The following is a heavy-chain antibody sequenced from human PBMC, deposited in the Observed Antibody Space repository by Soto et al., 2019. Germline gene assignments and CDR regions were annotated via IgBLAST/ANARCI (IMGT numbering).Heavy chain of an antibody. J-gene: IGHJ4*02. V-gene: IGHV4-38-2*02. CDR2: AFHVGHT. D-gene: IGHD1-1*01. CDR3: ARGPDVVVAPTAEGYYFDH. CDR1: GYSITSGYY. Sequence: QVQLQESGPGLVKPSETLSLSCSVSGYSITSGYYWGWIRQSPGKGLEWIGCAFHVGHTYYNPSLKSRVTISLDTSKNHFSLRLDSVTAADTAVYYCARGPDVVVAPTAEGYYFDHWGQGALVAVSS.